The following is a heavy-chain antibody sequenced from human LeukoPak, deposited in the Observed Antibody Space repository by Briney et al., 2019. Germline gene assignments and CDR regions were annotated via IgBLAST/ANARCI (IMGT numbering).Heavy chain of an antibody. CDR3: ARRRRNYYGSGSYYNQEMGGYYFDY. D-gene: IGHD3-10*01. CDR1: AGSFSGYY. V-gene: IGHV4-34*01. Sequence: SETLSLTCAVYAGSFSGYYWTWIRQPPGKGLEWIGEINHSGSTNYNPSLQSRVTTSVDTSKNQLSLKLRSVTAADTAVYYCARRRRNYYGSGSYYNQEMGGYYFDYWGQGTLVTVSS. J-gene: IGHJ4*02. CDR2: INHSGST.